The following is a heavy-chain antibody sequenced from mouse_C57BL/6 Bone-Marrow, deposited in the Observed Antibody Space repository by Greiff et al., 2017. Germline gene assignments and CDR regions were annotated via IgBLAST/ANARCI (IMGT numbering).Heavy chain of an antibody. CDR1: GYTFTSYW. CDR3: APQMYYYGSSLFAY. D-gene: IGHD1-1*01. V-gene: IGHV1-50*01. CDR2: IDPSDRYT. Sequence: QVQLQQPGAELVKPGASVKLSCKASGYTFTSYWMQWVKQRPGPGLEWIGEIDPSDRYTNYNQKFKGKATLTVDTSSSTAYMQLSSLTSEDSAVYYCAPQMYYYGSSLFAYWGQGTLVTVSA. J-gene: IGHJ3*01.